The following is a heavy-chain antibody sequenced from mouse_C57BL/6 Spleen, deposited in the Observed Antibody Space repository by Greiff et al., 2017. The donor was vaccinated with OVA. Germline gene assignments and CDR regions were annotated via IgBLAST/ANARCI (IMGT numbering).Heavy chain of an antibody. D-gene: IGHD3-2*02. J-gene: IGHJ4*01. CDR3: ARQSLRQLRGAMDY. V-gene: IGHV5-17*01. CDR1: GFTFSDYG. CDR2: ISSGSSTI. Sequence: EVKLVESGGGLVKPGGSLKLSCAASGFTFSDYGMPWVRQAPEKGLEWVAYISSGSSTIYYADTVKGRFTISRDNAKNTLFLQMTSLRSEDTAMYYCARQSLRQLRGAMDYWGQGTSVTVSS.